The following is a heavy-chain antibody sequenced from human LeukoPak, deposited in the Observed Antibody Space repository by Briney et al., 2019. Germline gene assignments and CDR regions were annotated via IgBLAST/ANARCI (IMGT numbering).Heavy chain of an antibody. V-gene: IGHV3-11*06. J-gene: IGHJ4*02. CDR3: ARSRMVRGVATD. D-gene: IGHD3-10*01. CDR2: ISSSSSYT. CDR1: GFTFSDYY. Sequence: GGSLRLSCAACGFTFSDYYMSCIRQAPGKGLEWVSYISSSSSYTNYADSVKGRFTISRDNAKNSLYLQMNSLRAEDTAVYYCARSRMVRGVATDWGQGTLVTVSS.